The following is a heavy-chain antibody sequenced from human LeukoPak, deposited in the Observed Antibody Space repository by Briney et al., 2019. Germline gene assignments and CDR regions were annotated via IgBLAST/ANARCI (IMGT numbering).Heavy chain of an antibody. CDR3: ARSIAVYNWNPYGMDV. Sequence: SVKVSCKASGYTFTSYGISWVRQAPGQGLEWMGGIIPIFGTANYAQKFQGRVTITADESTSTAYMELSSLRSEDTAVYYCARSIAVYNWNPYGMDVWGQGTTVTVSS. CDR2: IIPIFGTA. V-gene: IGHV1-69*13. D-gene: IGHD1-20*01. CDR1: GYTFTSYG. J-gene: IGHJ6*02.